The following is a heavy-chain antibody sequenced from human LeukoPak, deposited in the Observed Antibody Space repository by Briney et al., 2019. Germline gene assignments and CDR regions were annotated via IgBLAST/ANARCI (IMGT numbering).Heavy chain of an antibody. CDR2: ISAYNGNT. J-gene: IGHJ3*02. CDR1: GYTFTTYG. CDR3: ARDGGSSVTDAFDI. D-gene: IGHD6-6*01. Sequence: ASVKVSCKASGYTFTTYGITWVRQAPGQGLEWMGWISAYNGNTNYAQKLQGRVTMTTDTSTTTAYMELRSLRSDDTAVYYCARDGGSSVTDAFDIWGQGTMVTVSS. V-gene: IGHV1-18*01.